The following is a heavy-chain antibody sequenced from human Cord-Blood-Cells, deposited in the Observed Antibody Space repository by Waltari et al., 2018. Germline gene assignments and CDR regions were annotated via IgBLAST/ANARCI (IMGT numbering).Heavy chain of an antibody. CDR1: GYTFTSYD. Sequence: QVQLVQSGAEVKKPGASVKVSCKASGYTFTSYDINWVRQATGQGLEWMGWMNPNSGNTGYAQKFQGRATITRNTSISTAYMELSSLRSEDTAVYYCARGAGSSWYYYYGMDVWGQGTTVTVSS. CDR3: ARGAGSSWYYYYGMDV. J-gene: IGHJ6*02. D-gene: IGHD6-13*01. CDR2: MNPNSGNT. V-gene: IGHV1-8*03.